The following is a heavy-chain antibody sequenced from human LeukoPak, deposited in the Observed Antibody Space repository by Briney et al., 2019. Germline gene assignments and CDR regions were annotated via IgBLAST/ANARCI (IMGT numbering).Heavy chain of an antibody. CDR3: AREAGGTYCSCGSCYLSPRSYYYYGMDV. Sequence: GASVKVSCEASGYTFTGYYIHGVRQARARGLEWMGGINPNSGGTNYAQTFQGRVTMTRDTSISTAYMELSRLRSDDTAVYYCAREAGGTYCSCGSCYLSPRSYYYYGMDVWGQGTTVTVSS. V-gene: IGHV1-2*02. J-gene: IGHJ6*02. CDR2: INPNSGGT. D-gene: IGHD2-15*01. CDR1: GYTFTGYY.